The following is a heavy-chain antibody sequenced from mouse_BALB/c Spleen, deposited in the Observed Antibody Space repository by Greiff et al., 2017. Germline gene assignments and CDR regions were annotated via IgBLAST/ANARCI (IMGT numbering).Heavy chain of an antibody. J-gene: IGHJ3*01. CDR2: ISDGGSYT. D-gene: IGHD2-3*01. Sequence: VESGGGLVKPGGSLKLSCAASGFTFSDYYMYWVRQTPEKRLEWVATISDGGSYTYYPDSVKGRFTISRDNAKNNLYLQMSSLKSEDTAMYYCARDYDGYSSGFAYWGQGTLVTVSA. CDR1: GFTFSDYY. V-gene: IGHV5-4*02. CDR3: ARDYDGYSSGFAY.